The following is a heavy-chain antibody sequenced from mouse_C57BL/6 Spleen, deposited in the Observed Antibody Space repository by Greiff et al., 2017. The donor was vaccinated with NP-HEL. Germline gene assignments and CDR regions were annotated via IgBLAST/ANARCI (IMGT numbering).Heavy chain of an antibody. D-gene: IGHD1-1*01. CDR2: IYPRDGST. V-gene: IGHV1-78*01. CDR1: GYTFTDHT. J-gene: IGHJ1*03. CDR3: ARRYGSSYWYFDV. Sequence: QVQLQQSDAELVKPGASVKISCKVSGYTFTDHTIHWMKQRPEQGLEWIGYIYPRDGSTKYNEKFTGKATLTADKSSSTAYMQRNSLTSEDSAVYFCARRYGSSYWYFDVWGTGTTVTVSS.